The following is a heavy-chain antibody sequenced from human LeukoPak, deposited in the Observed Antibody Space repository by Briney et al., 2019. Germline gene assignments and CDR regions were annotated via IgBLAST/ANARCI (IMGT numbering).Heavy chain of an antibody. V-gene: IGHV1-69*05. CDR3: ARPGKNYGDYVGYFDY. CDR2: IIPIFGTA. Sequence: SVKVSCKASGGTFSSYAISWVRQAPGQGLEWMGGIIPIFGTANYAQKFQGRVTTTTDESTSTAYMELSSLRSEDTAVYYCARPGKNYGDYVGYFDYWGQGTLVTVSS. J-gene: IGHJ4*02. D-gene: IGHD4-17*01. CDR1: GGTFSSYA.